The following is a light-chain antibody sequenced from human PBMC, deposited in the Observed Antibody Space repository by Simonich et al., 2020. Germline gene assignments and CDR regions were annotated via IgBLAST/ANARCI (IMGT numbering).Light chain of an antibody. V-gene: IGLV4-69*01. Sequence: QLVLTQSPSASASLGASVKLTCTLSSGHSSYAIEWHQQQPEKGPRYLMKLNSDGSHSKGDGIPDRFSGSSSGAERYLTISSLQAEDEADYYCQTWGTGIVFGGGTKLTVL. CDR3: QTWGTGIV. CDR1: SGHSSYA. CDR2: LNSDGSH. J-gene: IGLJ3*02.